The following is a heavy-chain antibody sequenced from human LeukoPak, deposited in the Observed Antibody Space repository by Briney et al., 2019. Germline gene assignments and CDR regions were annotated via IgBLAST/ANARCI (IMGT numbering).Heavy chain of an antibody. V-gene: IGHV3-15*01. D-gene: IGHD4/OR15-4a*01. J-gene: IGHJ4*02. CDR3: ARVGTMTKVLV. CDR2: IKSKTDGGTT. CDR1: GFTFSNAW. Sequence: GGSLRLSCAASGFTFSNAWMSWVRQAPGKGLEWVGRIKSKTDGGTTDYAAPVKGRFTISRDDSKNTLYLQMNSLRAEDTAVYYCARVGTMTKVLVWGQGTLVTVSS.